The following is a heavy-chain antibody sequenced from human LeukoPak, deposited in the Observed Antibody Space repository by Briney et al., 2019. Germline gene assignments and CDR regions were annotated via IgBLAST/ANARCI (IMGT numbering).Heavy chain of an antibody. Sequence: GGSLRLSCAASGFTFSSYGMHWVRQAPGKGLEWVAVIWYDGSNKYYADSAKGRFTISRDNSKNTLYLQMNSLRAEDTAVYYCARWTYDSSGYYYFDYWGQGTLVTVSS. CDR2: IWYDGSNK. CDR1: GFTFSSYG. V-gene: IGHV3-33*01. J-gene: IGHJ4*02. D-gene: IGHD3-22*01. CDR3: ARWTYDSSGYYYFDY.